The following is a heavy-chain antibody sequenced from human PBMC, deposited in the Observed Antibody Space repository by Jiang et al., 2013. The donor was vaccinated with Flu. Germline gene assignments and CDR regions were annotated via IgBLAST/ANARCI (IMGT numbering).Heavy chain of an antibody. J-gene: IGHJ3*02. CDR3: AHRRFSGFPENFDWLLYVHNAFDI. D-gene: IGHD3-9*01. V-gene: IGHV2-5*02. Sequence: KPTQTLTLTCTFSGFSLSTSGVGVGWIRQPPGRALEWLALIYWDDDKRYSPSLKSRLTITKDTSKNQVVLTMTNMDPVDTATYYCAHRRFSGFPENFDWLLYVHNAFDIWGQGTMVTVSS. CDR1: GFSLSTSGVG. CDR2: IYWDDDK.